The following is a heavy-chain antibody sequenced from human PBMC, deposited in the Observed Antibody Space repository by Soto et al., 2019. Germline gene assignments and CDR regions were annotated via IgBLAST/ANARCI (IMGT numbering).Heavy chain of an antibody. CDR3: ASEALFAKNYYYPMDV. Sequence: LRLSCAASGFSFSRHSMNWVRQAPGKGLEWVSCISGSGTYSYYADSVEGRFTISRDNAKNSVFLHMNDLRAEDTAVYYCASEALFAKNYYYPMDVWGQGTTVTVSS. J-gene: IGHJ6*02. D-gene: IGHD3-10*01. CDR2: ISGSGTYS. V-gene: IGHV3-21*06. CDR1: GFSFSRHS.